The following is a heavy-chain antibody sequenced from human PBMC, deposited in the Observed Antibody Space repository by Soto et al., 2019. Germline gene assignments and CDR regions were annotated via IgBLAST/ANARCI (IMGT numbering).Heavy chain of an antibody. J-gene: IGHJ4*02. V-gene: IGHV3-30-3*01. CDR1: GFTLSSYS. Sequence: QVQLVESGGRVVQPGTSLRLSCAASGFTLSSYSIHWVRQAPGKGLDWVAVISYDGNTQFYGDSVKGRFIVSRDNSRNTLYLQMNNLRAEDTAVYYCAKVSRPSRISTPDFDYWGQGTLVTVSS. CDR2: ISYDGNTQ. CDR3: AKVSRPSRISTPDFDY.